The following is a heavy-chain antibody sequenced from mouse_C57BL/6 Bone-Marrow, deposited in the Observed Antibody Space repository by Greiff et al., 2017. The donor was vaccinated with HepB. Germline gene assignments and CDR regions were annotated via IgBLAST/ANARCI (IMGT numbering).Heavy chain of an antibody. Sequence: QVHVKQPGAELVKPGASVKLSCKASGYTFTSYWMHWVKQRPGRGLEWIGRIDPNSGGTKYNEKFKSKATLTVDKPSSTAYMQLRSLTSEDSAVYYCARSRSILLLFQFAYWGQGTLVTVSA. CDR3: ARSRSILLLFQFAY. D-gene: IGHD1-1*01. CDR1: GYTFTSYW. J-gene: IGHJ3*01. V-gene: IGHV1-72*01. CDR2: IDPNSGGT.